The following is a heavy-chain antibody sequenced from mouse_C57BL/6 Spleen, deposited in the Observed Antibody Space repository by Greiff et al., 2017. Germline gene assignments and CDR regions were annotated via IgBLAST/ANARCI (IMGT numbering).Heavy chain of an antibody. Sequence: QVQLQQPGAELVRPGTSVKLSCKASGYTFTSYWMHWVKQRPGQGLEWIGVIDPSDSYTNYNQKFKGKATLTVDQSSSTAYMQLSSLSSEDSSVYYCAIPIKYYGSSNEGFFAYWGQGALVTVSA. CDR3: AIPIKYYGSSNEGFFAY. CDR1: GYTFTSYW. D-gene: IGHD1-1*01. CDR2: IDPSDSYT. V-gene: IGHV1-59*01. J-gene: IGHJ3*01.